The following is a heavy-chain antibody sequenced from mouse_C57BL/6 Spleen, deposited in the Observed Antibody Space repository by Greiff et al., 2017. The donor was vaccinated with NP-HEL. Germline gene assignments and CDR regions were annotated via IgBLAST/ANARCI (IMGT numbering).Heavy chain of an antibody. D-gene: IGHD2-3*01. CDR1: GYAFTNYL. J-gene: IGHJ2*01. Sequence: VQLQQSGAELVRPGTSVKVSCKASGYAFTNYLIEWVKQRPGQGLEWIGVINPGSGGTNYNEKFKGKATLTADKSSSTAYMQLSSLTTEDSAIYFCAREGGWSFDYWGKGTTLTVSS. CDR3: AREGGWSFDY. CDR2: INPGSGGT. V-gene: IGHV1-54*01.